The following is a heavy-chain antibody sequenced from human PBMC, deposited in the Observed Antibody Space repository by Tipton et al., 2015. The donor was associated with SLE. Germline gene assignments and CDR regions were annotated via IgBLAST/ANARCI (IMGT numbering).Heavy chain of an antibody. V-gene: IGHV3-15*01. Sequence: GSLRLSCAASGFTFSNAWMSWVRQAPGKGLEWVGRIKSKTDGGTTDYAAPVKGRFTISRDDSKNTLYLQMNSLKTEDTAVYYCTTDSSSWYAFDYWGQGTLVTVSS. CDR1: GFTFSNAW. D-gene: IGHD6-13*01. CDR2: IKSKTDGGTT. CDR3: TTDSSSWYAFDY. J-gene: IGHJ4*02.